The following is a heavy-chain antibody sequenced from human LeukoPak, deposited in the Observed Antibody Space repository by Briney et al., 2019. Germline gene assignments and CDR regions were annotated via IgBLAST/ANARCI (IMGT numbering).Heavy chain of an antibody. Sequence: GGSLRLSCEVSGFTVSSYWMNWVRQAPGKGLEWVANIKQDGSEKYYVDSVKGLFTISRDDAKNSLYLQMNSLRAEDTAIYYCARHYDYWGQGTLVTVSS. J-gene: IGHJ4*02. CDR3: ARHYDY. CDR2: IKQDGSEK. V-gene: IGHV3-7*01. D-gene: IGHD3-10*01. CDR1: GFTVSSYW.